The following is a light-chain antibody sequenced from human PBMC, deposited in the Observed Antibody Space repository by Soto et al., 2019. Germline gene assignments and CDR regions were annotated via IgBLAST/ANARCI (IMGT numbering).Light chain of an antibody. CDR3: QQYNSYSSYT. CDR2: DAS. Sequence: DIQMTQSPSTLSASVGDRVTITCRASQSISSWLAWYQQKPGKATKLLIYDASTLESGVPSRFSGSGSGTEFTLTISSLQPDDFATCYCQQYNSYSSYTFGEGTKLEIK. CDR1: QSISSW. J-gene: IGKJ2*01. V-gene: IGKV1-5*01.